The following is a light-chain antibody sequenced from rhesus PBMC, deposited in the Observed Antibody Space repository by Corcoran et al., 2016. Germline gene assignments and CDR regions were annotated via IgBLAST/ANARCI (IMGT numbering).Light chain of an antibody. Sequence: DIQMTQSPSSLSASVGDTVTITCRASQSISSWLDWYQQKPGKAPKLLIYKASRLQSGVPSRFSGRGAGTDFTLTISSLPPEDFATYYCLQFIRSPLTFGGGTKVELK. CDR2: KAS. CDR1: QSISSW. J-gene: IGKJ4*01. V-gene: IGKV1-22*01. CDR3: LQFIRSPLT.